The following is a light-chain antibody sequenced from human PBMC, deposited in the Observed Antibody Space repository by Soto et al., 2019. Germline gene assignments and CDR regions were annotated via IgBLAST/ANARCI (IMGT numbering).Light chain of an antibody. Sequence: QSVLTQPPSASGTPGQRVTISCSGSSSNIGSNTVNWYQQLPGTAPKLLIYNNNQRPSGVPDRFSGSKSGTSASLAISGLQSEVEADYYCAAWDDSLNGLVFGPGTKVTVL. V-gene: IGLV1-44*01. J-gene: IGLJ1*01. CDR3: AAWDDSLNGLV. CDR2: NNN. CDR1: SSNIGSNT.